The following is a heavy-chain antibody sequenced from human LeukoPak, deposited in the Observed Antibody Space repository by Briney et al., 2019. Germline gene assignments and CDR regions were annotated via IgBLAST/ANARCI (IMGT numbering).Heavy chain of an antibody. V-gene: IGHV4-34*01. CDR2: INHSGST. CDR1: GGSFSGYY. D-gene: IGHD1/OR15-1a*01. CDR3: ARALLEGRTDFDY. J-gene: IGHJ4*02. Sequence: TASETLSLTCAVYGGSFSGYYWSWTRQPPGKGLEWIGEINHSGSTNYNPSLKSRVTISVDTSKNQFSLKLSSVTAADTAVYCCARALLEGRTDFDYWGQGTLVTVSS.